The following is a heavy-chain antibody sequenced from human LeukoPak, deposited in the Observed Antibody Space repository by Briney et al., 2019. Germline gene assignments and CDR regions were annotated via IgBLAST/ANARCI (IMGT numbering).Heavy chain of an antibody. Sequence: ASVKVSCTASGYTFTSYDINWVRQAPGQGLEWMGWMNPNSGNTGYAQKFQGRVTITRNTSISTAYMELSSLRSEDTAVYYCARVSVLRFLEWLHYYTDVWGKGTTVTVSS. D-gene: IGHD3-3*01. CDR3: ARVSVLRFLEWLHYYTDV. V-gene: IGHV1-8*03. J-gene: IGHJ6*03. CDR2: MNPNSGNT. CDR1: GYTFTSYD.